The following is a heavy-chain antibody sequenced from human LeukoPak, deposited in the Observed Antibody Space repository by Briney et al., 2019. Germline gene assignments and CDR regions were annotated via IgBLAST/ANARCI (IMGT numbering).Heavy chain of an antibody. CDR3: ARSDYSGYFDY. D-gene: IGHD4-11*01. CDR1: GGSISSSSYY. V-gene: IGHV4-39*01. Sequence: PSETLSLTCTVSGGSISSSSYYWGWIRQPPGKGLEWIGSIYYSGSTYYNPSLKSRVTISVDTSNNQFSLKLSSVTAADTAVYYCARSDYSGYFDYWGQGTLVSVSS. CDR2: IYYSGST. J-gene: IGHJ4*02.